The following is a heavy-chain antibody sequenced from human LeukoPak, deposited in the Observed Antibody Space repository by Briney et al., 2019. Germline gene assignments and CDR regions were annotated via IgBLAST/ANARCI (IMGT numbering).Heavy chain of an antibody. CDR1: GGSFSGYY. Sequence: SETLSLTCAVYGGSFSGYYWSWIRQPPGKGLEWIGEINHSGSTNYNPSLKSRVTISVGTSKNQFSLKLSSVTAADTAVYYCARAPAGYYYYYYMDVWGKGTTVTVSS. CDR2: INHSGST. V-gene: IGHV4-34*01. J-gene: IGHJ6*03. CDR3: ARAPAGYYYYYYMDV.